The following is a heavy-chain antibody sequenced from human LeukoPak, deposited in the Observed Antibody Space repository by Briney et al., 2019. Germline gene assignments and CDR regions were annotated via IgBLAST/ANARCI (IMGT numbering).Heavy chain of an antibody. CDR2: IYYSGST. CDR1: GGSISSYY. V-gene: IGHV4-59*01. D-gene: IGHD3-10*01. Sequence: KPSETLSLTCTVSGGSISSYYWSWIRQPPGKGLEWIGYIYYSGSTNYNPSLKGRVTISVDTYKNQFSLKQSPVTAADTAVYYCARAMVGGKDAFDIWGQGTMVTVSS. J-gene: IGHJ3*02. CDR3: ARAMVGGKDAFDI.